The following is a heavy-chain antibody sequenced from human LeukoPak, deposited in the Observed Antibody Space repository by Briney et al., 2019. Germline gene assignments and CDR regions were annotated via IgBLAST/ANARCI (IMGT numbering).Heavy chain of an antibody. CDR3: ARVGLRFLEWLFIDY. V-gene: IGHV1-69*05. Sequence: SVKVSCKASGGTFSSYAISWVRQAPGQGLEWMGGIIPIFGTANYAQKSQGRVTITTDESTSTAYMELSSLRSEDTAVYYCARVGLRFLEWLFIDYWGQGTLVTVSS. D-gene: IGHD3-3*01. J-gene: IGHJ4*02. CDR2: IIPIFGTA. CDR1: GGTFSSYA.